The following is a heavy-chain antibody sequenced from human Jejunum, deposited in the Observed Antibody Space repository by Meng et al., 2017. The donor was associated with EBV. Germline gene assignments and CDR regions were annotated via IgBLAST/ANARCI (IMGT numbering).Heavy chain of an antibody. CDR3: ARWAFIYSYGFDH. J-gene: IGHJ4*02. CDR2: IYHNGGT. V-gene: IGHV4-4*02. Sequence: QLQESGPGLVKPSGTLSLTCAVSGDSITERNSWSWVRQAPGKGLEWIGEIYHNGGTNYNPSLKSRVTISVDKSKNEISLKLRSVTAADTAVYYCARWAFIYSYGFDHWGQGTLVTVSS. D-gene: IGHD5-18*01. CDR1: GDSITERNS.